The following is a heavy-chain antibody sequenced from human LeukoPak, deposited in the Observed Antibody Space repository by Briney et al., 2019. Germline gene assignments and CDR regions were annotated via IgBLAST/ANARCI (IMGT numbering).Heavy chain of an antibody. Sequence: MASETLSLTCAVYGGSFSGYYWSWIRQPPGKGLEWIGEINHSGSTNYNPSLKSRVTISVDTSKNQFSLKLSSVTAADTAVYYCARGRGRRYCSGGSCYSYYYMDVWGKGTTVTVSS. D-gene: IGHD2-15*01. CDR2: INHSGST. J-gene: IGHJ6*03. V-gene: IGHV4-34*01. CDR1: GGSFSGYY. CDR3: ARGRGRRYCSGGSCYSYYYMDV.